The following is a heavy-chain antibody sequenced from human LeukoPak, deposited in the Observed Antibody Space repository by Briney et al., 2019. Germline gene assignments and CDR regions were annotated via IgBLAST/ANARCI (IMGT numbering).Heavy chain of an antibody. D-gene: IGHD1-26*01. J-gene: IGHJ4*02. Sequence: GRSLRLSCAASGFTFDDYAMHWVRHAPGKGLEWVSGISWNSGSIGYADSVKGRFTISRDNAKNSLYLQMNSLRAEDTALYYCAKDIGGWELLLYFDYWGQGTLVTVSS. CDR3: AKDIGGWELLLYFDY. V-gene: IGHV3-9*01. CDR2: ISWNSGSI. CDR1: GFTFDDYA.